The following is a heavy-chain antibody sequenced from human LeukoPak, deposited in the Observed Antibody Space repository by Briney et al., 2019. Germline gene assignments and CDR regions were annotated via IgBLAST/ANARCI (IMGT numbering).Heavy chain of an antibody. Sequence: GGSLRLSCAASRFTFSSYGMHWVRQAPGKGLEWVAFIRYDGSNKYYADSVKGRFTISRDNSKNTLYLQMNSLRAEDTAVYYCAKAPLWFGELWTYFDYWGQGTLVTVSS. CDR2: IRYDGSNK. CDR3: AKAPLWFGELWTYFDY. D-gene: IGHD3-10*01. J-gene: IGHJ4*02. CDR1: RFTFSSYG. V-gene: IGHV3-30*02.